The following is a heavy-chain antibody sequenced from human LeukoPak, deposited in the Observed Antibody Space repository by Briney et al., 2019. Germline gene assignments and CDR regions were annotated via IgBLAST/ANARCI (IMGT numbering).Heavy chain of an antibody. CDR1: GYTFTSYY. V-gene: IGHV1-2*02. J-gene: IGHJ5*02. CDR2: INPDSGGT. Sequence: ASVKVSCKASGYTFTSYYIHWVRQAPGQGLEWMGWINPDSGGTNYAQKFQGRVTMTTDTSISTVYMDLSSLRSDDTAMYYCAREARAGNWFDPWGEGTLVIVSS. CDR3: AREARAGNWFDP.